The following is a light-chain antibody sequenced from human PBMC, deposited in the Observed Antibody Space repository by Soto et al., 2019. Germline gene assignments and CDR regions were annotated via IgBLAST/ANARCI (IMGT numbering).Light chain of an antibody. CDR3: HQYGSSPLT. V-gene: IGKV3-20*01. CDR2: GAS. Sequence: EIVLTQSPGTLALSPGDRATLSCRASQSVSSNFLAWYQEKPCQAPSLLIYGASNRATGIPDRFSGSGSGTDFTLTISRLEPEDFAVFYCHQYGSSPLTFGGGTKVDIK. CDR1: QSVSSNF. J-gene: IGKJ4*01.